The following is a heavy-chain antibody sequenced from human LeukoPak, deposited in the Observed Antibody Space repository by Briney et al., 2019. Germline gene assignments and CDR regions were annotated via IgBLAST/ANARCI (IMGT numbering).Heavy chain of an antibody. D-gene: IGHD3-10*01. CDR1: GGTFSSYA. CDR3: ARVKVASRRITMVRGVMYFDY. CDR2: MNPSSGNT. V-gene: IGHV1-8*02. J-gene: IGHJ4*02. Sequence: ASVKVSCKASGGTFSSYAISWVRQATGQGLEWMGWMNPSSGNTGYAQKFQGRVTMTRNTSISTAYMELSSLRSEDTAVYYCARVKVASRRITMVRGVMYFDYWGQGTLVTVYS.